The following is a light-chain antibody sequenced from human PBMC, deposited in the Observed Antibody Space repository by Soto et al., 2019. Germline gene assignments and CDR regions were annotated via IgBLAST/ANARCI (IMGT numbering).Light chain of an antibody. Sequence: DIQLTQSPCSLSASVGDGVTITCRATQDISTYLVWYQQKPGTVPKLLIFAASTLQSGVPSRFSGSGSGTDFTLTISSLQPEDVATYYCQNYNGAPWTFGQGTKVEIK. J-gene: IGKJ1*01. CDR2: AAS. V-gene: IGKV1-27*01. CDR3: QNYNGAPWT. CDR1: QDISTY.